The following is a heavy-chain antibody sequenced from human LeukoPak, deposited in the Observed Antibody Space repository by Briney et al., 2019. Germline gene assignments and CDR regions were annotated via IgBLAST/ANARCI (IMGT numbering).Heavy chain of an antibody. V-gene: IGHV4-34*01. CDR2: INHSGST. CDR1: GGSFSGYY. D-gene: IGHD6-19*01. CDR3: ARVTAVAGTGGNYYYYYGMDV. Sequence: PSETLSLTCAVYGGSFSGYYWSWIRQPPGKGLEWIGEINHSGSTNYNPSLKSRVTISVDTSKNQFSLKLSSVTAADTAVYYCARVTAVAGTGGNYYYYYGMDVWGQGTTVTVSS. J-gene: IGHJ6*02.